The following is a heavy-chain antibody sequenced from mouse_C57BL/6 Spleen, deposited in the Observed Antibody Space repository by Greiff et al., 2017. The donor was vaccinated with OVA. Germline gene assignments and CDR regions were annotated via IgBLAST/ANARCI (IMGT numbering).Heavy chain of an antibody. CDR3: ARNYYGSSYWYFDV. CDR1: GFTFSDYG. V-gene: IGHV5-17*01. CDR2: ISSGSSTI. Sequence: EVKLVESGGGLVKPGGSLKLSCAASGFTFSDYGMHWVRQAPEKGLEWVAYISSGSSTIYYADTVKGRFTISRDNAKNTLCLQMTSLRSEDTAMYYCARNYYGSSYWYFDVWGTGTTVTVSS. D-gene: IGHD1-1*01. J-gene: IGHJ1*03.